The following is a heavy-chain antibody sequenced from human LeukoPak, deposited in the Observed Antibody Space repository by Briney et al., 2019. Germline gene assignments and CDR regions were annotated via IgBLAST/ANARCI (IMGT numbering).Heavy chain of an antibody. CDR3: ARRRGYSFDY. J-gene: IGHJ4*02. CDR1: GASISSYY. V-gene: IGHV4-59*08. D-gene: IGHD5-18*01. Sequence: SESLSLTCTVSGASISSYYWSWIRQPPGKGLEWIGYIYYSGSTNYNPSLKSRVTISVDTSKNQFSLKLSSVTAADTAVYYCARRRGYSFDYWGQGTLVTVSS. CDR2: IYYSGST.